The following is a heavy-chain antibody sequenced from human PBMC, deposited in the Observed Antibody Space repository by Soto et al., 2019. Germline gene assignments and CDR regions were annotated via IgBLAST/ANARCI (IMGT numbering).Heavy chain of an antibody. J-gene: IGHJ4*02. V-gene: IGHV1-69*01. Sequence: QVQLVQSGAEVRKPGSSVRISCTASGDTLSYSAIGWLRQAPGQGLEWMGGITPSFGSPVYARKFQGRVPIAVAHMILNNLRSEDKAMYFCATYFTGVAYFENCGQGTLVTVSS. D-gene: IGHD3-9*01. CDR1: GDTLSYSA. CDR2: ITPSFGSP. CDR3: ATYFTGVAYFEN.